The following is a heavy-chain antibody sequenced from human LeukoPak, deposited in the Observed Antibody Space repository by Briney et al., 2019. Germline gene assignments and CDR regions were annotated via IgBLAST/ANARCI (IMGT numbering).Heavy chain of an antibody. Sequence: AGGSLRLSCAASGVTFSSYGVHWVRQAPGKGLEWVAVISYDGSNKYYADSVKGRFTISRDKSKNTLYLQMNSLRAEDTAVYYCAKERRNYYGSGIPYGMDVWGQGTTVTVSS. J-gene: IGHJ6*02. CDR2: ISYDGSNK. CDR3: AKERRNYYGSGIPYGMDV. D-gene: IGHD3-10*01. CDR1: GVTFSSYG. V-gene: IGHV3-30*18.